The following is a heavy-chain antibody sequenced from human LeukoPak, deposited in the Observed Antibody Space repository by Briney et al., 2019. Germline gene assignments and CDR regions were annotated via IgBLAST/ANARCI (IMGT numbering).Heavy chain of an antibody. CDR3: AREVLLGLAGTYYYYGMDV. D-gene: IGHD1-1*01. Sequence: GGSLRLSCAASGFTFDEYAMHWVRQAPGKGLEWVSGISWNSGSTGYADSVKGRFTISRDNAKNSLYLQMNSLRAEDTAVYYCAREVLLGLAGTYYYYGMDVWGQGTTVTVSS. V-gene: IGHV3-9*01. CDR2: ISWNSGST. J-gene: IGHJ6*02. CDR1: GFTFDEYA.